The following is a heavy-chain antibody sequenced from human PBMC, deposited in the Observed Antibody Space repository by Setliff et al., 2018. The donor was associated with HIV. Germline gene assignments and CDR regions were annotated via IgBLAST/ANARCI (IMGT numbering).Heavy chain of an antibody. CDR2: IYWDDDK. D-gene: IGHD3-22*01. CDR1: GFSLTTIRVA. J-gene: IGHJ4*02. V-gene: IGHV2-5*02. Sequence: SGPTLVNPTETLTLTCTFSGFSLTTIRVAVGWIRQPPGKAPEWLGFIYWDDDKRYSPSLKTRITITKDTSKNQVVLTMARMDPVDTATYYCAHRRVGNYDSSGNYHSYFDYWGQVILVTVSS. CDR3: AHRRVGNYDSSGNYHSYFDY.